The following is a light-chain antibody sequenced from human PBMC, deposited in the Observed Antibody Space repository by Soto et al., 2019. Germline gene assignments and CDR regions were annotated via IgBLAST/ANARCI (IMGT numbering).Light chain of an antibody. J-gene: IGKJ5*01. V-gene: IGKV3-20*01. Sequence: EIVLTQSPGTLSLSPGERATLSCRASQSVSSSYLAWYQQKPGQAPRLLIYGASSRATGITDRFSGNGSGTDFTLTISRLEPEDFAVYYCQQYGSSPITFGHGTRLEMK. CDR3: QQYGSSPIT. CDR2: GAS. CDR1: QSVSSSY.